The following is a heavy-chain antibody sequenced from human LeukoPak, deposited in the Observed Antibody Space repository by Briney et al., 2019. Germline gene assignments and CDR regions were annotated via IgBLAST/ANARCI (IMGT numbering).Heavy chain of an antibody. Sequence: PGGSLRLSCADSGFTFSSYSMNSVRQAPGEGLEWVSSISSSRSYIYYADSVKGRFTSSRDNAKNSLYLQMNSLRAEDTAVYYCARGPGGYCSSTSCYTVYWGQGTLVTVSS. CDR2: ISSSRSYI. J-gene: IGHJ4*02. CDR3: ARGPGGYCSSTSCYTVY. V-gene: IGHV3-21*01. CDR1: GFTFSSYS. D-gene: IGHD2-2*02.